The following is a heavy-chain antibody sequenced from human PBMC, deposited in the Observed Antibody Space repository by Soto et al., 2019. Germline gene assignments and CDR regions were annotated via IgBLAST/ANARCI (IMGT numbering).Heavy chain of an antibody. V-gene: IGHV4-34*01. CDR3: ARDSREPFGGVIVRPFDY. CDR2: INHSGST. J-gene: IGHJ4*02. CDR1: GGSFSGYY. D-gene: IGHD3-16*02. Sequence: PSETLSLTCAVYGGSFSGYYWSWIRQPPGKGLEWIGEINHSGSTNYNPSLKSRVTISVDTSKNQFSLKLSSVTAADTAVYYCARDSREPFGGVIVRPFDYWGQGTLVTVSS.